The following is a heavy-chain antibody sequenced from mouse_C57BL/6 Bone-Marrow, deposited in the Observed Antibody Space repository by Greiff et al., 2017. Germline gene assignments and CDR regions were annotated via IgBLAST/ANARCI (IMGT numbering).Heavy chain of an antibody. CDR2: IDPSDSYT. V-gene: IGHV1-69*01. CDR1: GYTFTSYW. J-gene: IGHJ2*01. D-gene: IGHD1-1*01. CDR3: ARQGDKDNTGVSEGLPYYFDY. Sequence: VQLQQPGAELVMPGASVKLSCKASGYTFTSYWMHWVKQRPGHGLEWIGEIDPSDSYTNYNQKFKGKSTLTVDKSSSTAYMQLSSLTSEDSAVYDCARQGDKDNTGVSEGLPYYFDYWGQGTTLTVSS.